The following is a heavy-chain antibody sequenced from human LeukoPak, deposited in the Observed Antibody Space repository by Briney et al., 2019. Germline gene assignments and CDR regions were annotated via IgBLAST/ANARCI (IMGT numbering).Heavy chain of an antibody. CDR2: IYYSGST. D-gene: IGHD3-10*01. CDR3: ARGRYYYGSGTQSDY. Sequence: SETLSLTCTVSGGSVSSGNSYWSWIRQPPGKGLECIGYIYYSGSTNYNPSLKSRVTISVDTSKNQFSLKLSSVTAADTAVYYCARGRYYYGSGTQSDYWGQGTLVTVSS. V-gene: IGHV4-61*01. J-gene: IGHJ4*02. CDR1: GGSVSSGNSY.